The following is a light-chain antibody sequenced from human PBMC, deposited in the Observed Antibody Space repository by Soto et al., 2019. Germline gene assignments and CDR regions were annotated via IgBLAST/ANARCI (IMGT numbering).Light chain of an antibody. CDR3: CSYTTSNTRQIV. CDR1: SNDVGGYNY. V-gene: IGLV2-14*01. J-gene: IGLJ1*01. Sequence: QSALTQPASVSGSPGQSITISCTGTSNDVGGYNYVSWYQQQPGKAPKFMIYDVTNRPSGVSNRFSGSKSGNTASLTISGLQAEDEADYYCCSYTTSNTRQIVFGTGTKVT. CDR2: DVT.